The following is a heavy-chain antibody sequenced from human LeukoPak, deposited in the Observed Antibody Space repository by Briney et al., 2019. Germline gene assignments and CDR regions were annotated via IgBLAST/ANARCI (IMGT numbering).Heavy chain of an antibody. J-gene: IGHJ5*02. V-gene: IGHV3-21*01. D-gene: IGHD6-13*01. CDR2: ISSSSSYI. CDR1: GFTFSSYS. Sequence: GGSLRLSCAASGFTFSSYSMNWVRQAPGKGLEWVSSISSSSSYIYYADSVKGRFTISRDNAKNSLYLQMNSLRAEDTAVYYCARDPPIIAAAVDNWFDPWGQGTLVTVSS. CDR3: ARDPPIIAAAVDNWFDP.